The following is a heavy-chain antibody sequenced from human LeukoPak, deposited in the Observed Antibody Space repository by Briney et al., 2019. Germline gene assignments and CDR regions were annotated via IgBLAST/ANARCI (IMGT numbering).Heavy chain of an antibody. Sequence: PGGSLRLSCAASGFTFSTYTMSWIRQAPGKGLEWVSAISGSGSSTYDAHSVKGRFTISRDNSKNTLYLQMSSLRAEDTAVYYCAVPQWERPNWGQGTLVTVSS. J-gene: IGHJ4*02. D-gene: IGHD1-26*01. CDR3: AVPQWERPN. V-gene: IGHV3-23*01. CDR1: GFTFSTYT. CDR2: ISGSGSST.